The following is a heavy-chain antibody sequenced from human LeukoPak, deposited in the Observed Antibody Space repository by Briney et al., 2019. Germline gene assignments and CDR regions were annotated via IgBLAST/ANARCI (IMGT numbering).Heavy chain of an antibody. CDR3: ARRGLSFGVVTSYNWFDP. CDR1: GFTFNSYW. J-gene: IGHJ5*02. V-gene: IGHV3-7*03. Sequence: GGSLRLSCAASGFTFNSYWMRWVRQAPGKGLEWVANIKQDGSEKYYVDSVKGRFTISRDNAKNSLYLQMNSLRAEDTAVYFCARRGLSFGVVTSYNWFDPWGQGSLVTVSS. D-gene: IGHD3-3*01. CDR2: IKQDGSEK.